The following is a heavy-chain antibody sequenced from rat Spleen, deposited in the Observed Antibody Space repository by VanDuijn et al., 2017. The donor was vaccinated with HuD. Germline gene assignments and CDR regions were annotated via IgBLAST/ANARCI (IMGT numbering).Heavy chain of an antibody. CDR3: ARSRSHYDGSYYYGWYFDF. CDR2: IWSGGST. CDR1: GFSLTSYS. J-gene: IGHJ1*01. D-gene: IGHD1-12*02. V-gene: IGHV2-15*01. Sequence: QVQLKESGPGLVQPSQTLSLTCTVSGFSLTSYSLSWVRQPPGKGLEWIGAIWSGGSTDYNSALKSRLSISRDTSKSQVLLKMNSLQTEDTAMYFCARSRSHYDGSYYYGWYFDFWGPGTMVTVSS.